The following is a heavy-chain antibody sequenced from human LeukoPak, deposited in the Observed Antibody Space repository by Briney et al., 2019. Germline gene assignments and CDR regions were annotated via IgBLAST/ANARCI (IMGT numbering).Heavy chain of an antibody. V-gene: IGHV3-43*02. CDR1: GFTFDDYA. D-gene: IGHD3-22*01. Sequence: PGGSLRLSCAASGFTFDDYAMHWVRQAPGKGLEWVSLISGDGGSTYYADSVKGRFTISRDNSKNSLYLQMNSLRTEDTALYYCAKDQTYYYDSASFNYWDQGTLVTVSS. J-gene: IGHJ4*02. CDR2: ISGDGGST. CDR3: AKDQTYYYDSASFNY.